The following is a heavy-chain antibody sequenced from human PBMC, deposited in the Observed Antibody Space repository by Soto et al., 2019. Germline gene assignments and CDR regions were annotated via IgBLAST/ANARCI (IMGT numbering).Heavy chain of an antibody. Sequence: EVELLESGGGLVQPGGSLRLSCAASGFTFGVFAMSWVRQAPGKGLELVSTISGRGENTYYADSVKGRFTISRDNSKNTLHLQMNSLRGEDTAVYYCAKDRGTGDYGVNAVDIWGQGTMVTVAS. CDR3: AKDRGTGDYGVNAVDI. CDR2: ISGRGENT. V-gene: IGHV3-23*01. J-gene: IGHJ3*02. CDR1: GFTFGVFA. D-gene: IGHD7-27*01.